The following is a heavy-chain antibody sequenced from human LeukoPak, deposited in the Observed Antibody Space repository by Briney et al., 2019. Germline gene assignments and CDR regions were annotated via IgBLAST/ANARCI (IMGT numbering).Heavy chain of an antibody. CDR3: ARVGYDYDFWSGYFAFDY. J-gene: IGHJ4*02. V-gene: IGHV1-69*05. Sequence: SVKVSCKVSGGTFSSYAISWVRQAPGQGLEWMGGIIPIFGTANYAQKFQGRVTITTDESTSTAYMELGSLRSEDTAVYYCARVGYDYDFWSGYFAFDYWGQGTLVTVSP. D-gene: IGHD3-3*01. CDR1: GGTFSSYA. CDR2: IIPIFGTA.